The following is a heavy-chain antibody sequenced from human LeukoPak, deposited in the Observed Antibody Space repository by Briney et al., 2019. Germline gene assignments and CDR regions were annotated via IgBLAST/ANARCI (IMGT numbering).Heavy chain of an antibody. V-gene: IGHV3-30-3*01. CDR2: ISYDGSNK. D-gene: IGHD2-2*01. J-gene: IGHJ6*02. CDR1: GFTFSSYA. CDR3: AKGGYCSSTSCSGNDYYYYGMDV. Sequence: PGGSLRLSCAASGFTFSSYAMHWVRQAPGKGLEWVAVISYDGSNKYYADSVKGRFTISRDNSKNTLYLQMNSLRAEDTAVYYCAKGGYCSSTSCSGNDYYYYGMDVWGQGTTVTVSS.